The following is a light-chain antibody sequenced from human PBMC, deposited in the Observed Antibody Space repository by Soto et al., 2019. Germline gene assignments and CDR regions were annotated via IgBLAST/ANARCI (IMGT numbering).Light chain of an antibody. J-gene: IGKJ1*01. CDR3: QQYGSSLWT. V-gene: IGKV3-20*01. CDR2: AAS. CDR1: QSVSSSF. Sequence: EIVLTQSPGTLSLSPGERATISCRASQSVSSSFLACYQQKVGQAPRLLIYAASNRAAGIPERFSGSGGGTDFTLTISSLQPEDFSVYYCQQYGSSLWTFGQGTKVEIK.